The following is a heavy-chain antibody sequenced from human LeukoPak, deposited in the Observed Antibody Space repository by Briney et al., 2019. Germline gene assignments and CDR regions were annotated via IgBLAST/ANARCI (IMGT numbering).Heavy chain of an antibody. V-gene: IGHV4-30-2*01. D-gene: IGHD6-19*01. Sequence: LRLSCAASGFTFDDYAMHWVRQAPGKGLEWIGYIYHSGSTYYNPSLKSRVTISVDRSKNQFSLKLSSVTAADTAVYFCARAVAGTPRRPGNYRFDSWGQGTLVTVSS. CDR2: IYHSGST. J-gene: IGHJ4*02. CDR3: ARAVAGTPRRPGNYRFDS. CDR1: GFTFDDYA.